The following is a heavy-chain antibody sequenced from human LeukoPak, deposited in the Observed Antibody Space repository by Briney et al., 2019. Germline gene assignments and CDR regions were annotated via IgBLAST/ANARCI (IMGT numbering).Heavy chain of an antibody. J-gene: IGHJ4*02. CDR1: GLIFCFYA. CDR2: ISGGGAGT. V-gene: IGHV3-23*01. Sequence: GGSLRLSCAASGLIFCFYAMSWVRQAPGKGLEWVSSISGGGAGTYYADSVRGRFTISRDNPKNTLYLQMDSLRAEDTALYYCAKDFVRYNIQFDYWGQGALVTVSS. CDR3: AKDFVRYNIQFDY. D-gene: IGHD1-14*01.